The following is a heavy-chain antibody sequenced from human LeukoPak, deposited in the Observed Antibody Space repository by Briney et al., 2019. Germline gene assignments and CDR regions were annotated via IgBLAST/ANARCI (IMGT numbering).Heavy chain of an antibody. CDR1: GFTFSSYS. CDR2: ISSSSSYI. CDR3: ARDTSTSRSNRFDP. V-gene: IGHV3-21*01. J-gene: IGHJ5*02. Sequence: GGSLRLSCAASGFTFSSYSMNWVRQAPGKGLEWVSSISSSSSYIYYADSVKGRFTISRDNAKNSLYLQMNSLRAEDTAVYYCARDTSTSRSNRFDPWGQGTLVTVSS. D-gene: IGHD2-2*01.